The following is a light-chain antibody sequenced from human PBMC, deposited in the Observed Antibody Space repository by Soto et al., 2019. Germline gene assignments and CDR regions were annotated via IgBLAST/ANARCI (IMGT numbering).Light chain of an antibody. V-gene: IGLV2-14*01. CDR2: KVS. CDR3: SSYTSSSTNWV. CDR1: SSDVGGYNY. Sequence: QSALTQPASVSGSPGQSITISCTGTSSDVGGYNYVSWYQQHPGKAPKLMIYKVSNRPSGVSNRFSGSKSGNTASLTISGLQAEDEADYYCSSYTSSSTNWVFGGGTKLTVL. J-gene: IGLJ3*02.